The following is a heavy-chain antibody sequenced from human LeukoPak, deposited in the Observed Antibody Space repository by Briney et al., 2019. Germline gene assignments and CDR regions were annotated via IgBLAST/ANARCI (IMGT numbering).Heavy chain of an antibody. CDR2: IYSGGTT. Sequence: GGSLRLSCAVSGFTVRGNYMSWVRQAPGKGLEWVSLIYSGGTTYYADSVKGRFTISRDNSKNTLYLQMNSLRAEDTAVYYCARRAGGYSHPYDYWGQGILVTVSS. D-gene: IGHD4-23*01. V-gene: IGHV3-53*01. CDR3: ARRAGGYSHPYDY. CDR1: GFTVRGNY. J-gene: IGHJ4*02.